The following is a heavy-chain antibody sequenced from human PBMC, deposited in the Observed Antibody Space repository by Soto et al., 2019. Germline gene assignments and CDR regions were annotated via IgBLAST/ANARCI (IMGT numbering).Heavy chain of an antibody. V-gene: IGHV4-31*03. CDR3: ARELWATVTSNWFDP. CDR2: IYYSGST. J-gene: IGHJ5*02. Sequence: SETLCLTYTVSGGSISSGGYYWSWIRQHPGKGLEWIGYIYYSGSTYYNPSLKSRVTISVDTSKNQFSLKLSSVTAADTAVYYCARELWATVTSNWFDPWGQGTLVTVSS. D-gene: IGHD4-4*01. CDR1: GGSISSGGYY.